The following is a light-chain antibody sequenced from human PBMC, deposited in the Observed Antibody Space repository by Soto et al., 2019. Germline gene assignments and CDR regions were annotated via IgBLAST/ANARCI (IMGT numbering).Light chain of an antibody. CDR3: HQRSDWPLT. CDR2: DAS. V-gene: IGKV3-11*01. J-gene: IGKJ4*01. CDR1: QSLSSS. Sequence: EIVLTHSPATLSLSPGERATLSCRASQSLSSSLTWYQHKPGQAPRLLIYDASTRATGIPARFSGSGSGTDFTLTISSLEPEDFAVYYCHQRSDWPLTFGGGTKVDIK.